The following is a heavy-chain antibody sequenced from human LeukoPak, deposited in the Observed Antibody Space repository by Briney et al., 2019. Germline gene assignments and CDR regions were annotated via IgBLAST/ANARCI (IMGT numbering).Heavy chain of an antibody. J-gene: IGHJ4*02. V-gene: IGHV3-53*04. Sequence: PGGSLRLSCAASGLTVSSNYMSWVRQAPGKGLEWVSVIYSGGTTYHADSVKGRFTISRHNPKNTLFLQMNSLRAEDTAVYYCARRDTDIVVVVAAFDYWGQGTLVTVSS. CDR3: ARRDTDIVVVVAAFDY. CDR2: IYSGGTT. CDR1: GLTVSSNY. D-gene: IGHD2-15*01.